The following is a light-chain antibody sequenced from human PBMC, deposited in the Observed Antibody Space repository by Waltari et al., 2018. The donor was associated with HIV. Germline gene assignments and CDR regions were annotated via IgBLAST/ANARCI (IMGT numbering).Light chain of an antibody. Sequence: DIQMTQSPSSLSASLSDRVTITCLASQSSSSYLNWYQQKPGKAPKLLIYAASSLQSGVPSRFSGSGSGTDFTLNISSLQPEDFATYDCQQSYSTPTTFGGGTKVEIK. CDR3: QQSYSTPTT. V-gene: IGKV1-39*01. CDR2: AAS. CDR1: QSSSSY. J-gene: IGKJ4*01.